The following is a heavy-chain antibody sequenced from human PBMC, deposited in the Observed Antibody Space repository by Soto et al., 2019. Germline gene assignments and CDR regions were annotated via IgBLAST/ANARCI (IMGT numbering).Heavy chain of an antibody. CDR3: ASFDSSGYYPRVFDY. CDR2: ISAYNGNT. D-gene: IGHD3-22*01. V-gene: IGHV1-18*01. CDR1: GYTFTSYG. J-gene: IGHJ4*02. Sequence: QVQLVQSGAEVKKPGASVKVSCKASGYTFTSYGISWVRQAPGQGLEWMGWISAYNGNTNYAQKLQGRVTMTTDTSTSTDYMELRSLRSDDTAVYYCASFDSSGYYPRVFDYWGQGTLVTVSS.